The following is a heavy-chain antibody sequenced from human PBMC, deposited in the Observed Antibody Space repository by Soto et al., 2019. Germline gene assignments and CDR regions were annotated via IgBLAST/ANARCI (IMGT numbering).Heavy chain of an antibody. CDR3: ARDWYSSSSDYYYYMDV. CDR2: MNPNSGNT. J-gene: IGHJ6*03. V-gene: IGHV1-8*01. Sequence: QVQLVQSGAEVKKPGASVKVSCKASGYTFTSYDINWVRQATGQGLEWMGWMNPNSGNTGYAQKFQGRVTMTRNTSISTAYMELSSLRSEDTAVYYCARDWYSSSSDYYYYMDVWGKGTTVTGSS. D-gene: IGHD6-6*01. CDR1: GYTFTSYD.